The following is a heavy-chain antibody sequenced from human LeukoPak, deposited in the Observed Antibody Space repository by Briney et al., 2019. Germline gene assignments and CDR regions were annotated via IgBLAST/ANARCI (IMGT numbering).Heavy chain of an antibody. CDR1: GGSISSSYW. CDR3: ASLRVPGYFDY. Sequence: PSGTLSLTCAVSGGSISSSYWWSWIRQPPGKGLEWIGEIYHSGSTNYNLSLKSRITISVDTSKNQFSLRLSSVTAADTAVFYCASLRVPGYFDYWGQGTLVTVSS. V-gene: IGHV4-4*02. J-gene: IGHJ4*03. CDR2: IYHSGST. D-gene: IGHD5/OR15-5a*01.